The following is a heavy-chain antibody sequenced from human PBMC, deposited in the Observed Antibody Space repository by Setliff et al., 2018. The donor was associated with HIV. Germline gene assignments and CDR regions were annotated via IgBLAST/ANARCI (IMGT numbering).Heavy chain of an antibody. CDR1: GGSIGNYY. J-gene: IGHJ3*01. V-gene: IGHV4-59*01. CDR2: SYYNGNR. D-gene: IGHD3-10*01. CDR3: AREGRWLEHPYGFAV. Sequence: SETLSLTCTVSGGSIGNYYWNWIRQSPGKGLEWIAYSYYNGNRNYNPSLKSRVTISVDTTKNQFSLKMASVTAADTAVYYCAREGRWLEHPYGFAVWGQGRLVTV.